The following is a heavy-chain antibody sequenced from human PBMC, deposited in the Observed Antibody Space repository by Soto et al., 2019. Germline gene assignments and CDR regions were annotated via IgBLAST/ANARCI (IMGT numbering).Heavy chain of an antibody. Sequence: SVKVSCKASGGTFSSYAISWVRQAPGQGLEWMGGIIPIFGTANYAQKFQGRVTITADESTSTAYMELSSLRSEDTAVYYCARDREYSRSWTGYSQHWGQGTLVTVSS. CDR1: GGTFSSYA. CDR2: IIPIFGTA. V-gene: IGHV1-69*13. CDR3: ARDREYSRSWTGYSQH. D-gene: IGHD6-13*01. J-gene: IGHJ1*01.